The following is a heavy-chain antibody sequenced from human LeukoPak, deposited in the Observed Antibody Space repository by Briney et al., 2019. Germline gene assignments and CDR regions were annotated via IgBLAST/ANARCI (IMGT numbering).Heavy chain of an antibody. CDR2: ISYDGSNN. Sequence: GQTLSTHCAASGLPFRSYAMHWAPPSPGPGLEWVAVISYDGSNNYYADSVKGRFTISRDNSKNTLYLQMNSLRAEDTAVYYCAREFDAFDIWGQGTMVTVSS. CDR3: AREFDAFDI. V-gene: IGHV3-30-3*01. J-gene: IGHJ3*02. CDR1: GLPFRSYA.